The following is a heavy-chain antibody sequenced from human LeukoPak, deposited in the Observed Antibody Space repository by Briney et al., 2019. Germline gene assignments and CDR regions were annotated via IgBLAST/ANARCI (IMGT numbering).Heavy chain of an antibody. CDR2: IKQDGSEK. CDR1: GFTFSSYW. D-gene: IGHD4-17*01. V-gene: IGHV3-7*04. CDR3: ARADYGYYYYGMDV. J-gene: IGHJ6*02. Sequence: GGSLRLSCAASGFTFSSYWMSWVRQAPGKGLEWVANIKQDGSEKYYVDSVKGGFTISRDNAKNSLYLQMNSLRAEDTAVYYCARADYGYYYYGMDVWGQGTTVTVSS.